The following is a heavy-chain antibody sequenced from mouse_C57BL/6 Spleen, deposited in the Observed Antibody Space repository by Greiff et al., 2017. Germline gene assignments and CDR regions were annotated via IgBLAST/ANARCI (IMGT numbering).Heavy chain of an antibody. CDR2: IHPNSGST. CDR3: LYGSSYGYFGV. D-gene: IGHD1-1*01. CDR1: GYTFTSYW. J-gene: IGHJ1*03. Sequence: QVQLQQPGAELVKPGASVQLSCKASGYTFTSYWMHWVKQRPGQGLEWIGMIHPNSGSTNYNEKFKSKATLTVDKSSSTAYMQLSGLTSEDSAVYYCLYGSSYGYFGVWGTGTTVSASS. V-gene: IGHV1-64*01.